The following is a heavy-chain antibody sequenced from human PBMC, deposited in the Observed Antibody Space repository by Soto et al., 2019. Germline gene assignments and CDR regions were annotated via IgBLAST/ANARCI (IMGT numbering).Heavy chain of an antibody. CDR1: GGTFSSYA. J-gene: IGHJ6*02. V-gene: IGHV1-69*06. Sequence: SVKVSCKXSGGTFSSYAISWVRQAPGQGLEWMGGIIPIFGTANYAQKFQGRVTITADKSTSTAYMELSSLRSEDTAVYYCASGEVGAKYYYYYGMDVWGQGTTVTVSS. D-gene: IGHD1-26*01. CDR2: IIPIFGTA. CDR3: ASGEVGAKYYYYYGMDV.